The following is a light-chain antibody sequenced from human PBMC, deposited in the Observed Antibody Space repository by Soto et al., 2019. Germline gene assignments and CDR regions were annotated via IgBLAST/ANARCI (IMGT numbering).Light chain of an antibody. Sequence: IVLTHSPGTLSFSPWERATLYCSSSQSVTSNYLAWYQQKPGQAPRLLVYGASSRATGISDRFSGSGSGTEFTLTISSLQSEDFAVYYCQQSNNWPWTFGQGTKVDI. CDR3: QQSNNWPWT. CDR2: GAS. CDR1: QSVTSNY. J-gene: IGKJ1*01. V-gene: IGKV3-20*01.